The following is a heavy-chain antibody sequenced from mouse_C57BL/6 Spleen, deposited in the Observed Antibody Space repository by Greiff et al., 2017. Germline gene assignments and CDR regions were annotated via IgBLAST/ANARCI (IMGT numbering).Heavy chain of an antibody. D-gene: IGHD2-3*01. J-gene: IGHJ4*01. CDR3: ARRLGLLRGGYYAMDY. Sequence: QVQLQQPGAELVMPGASVKLSCKASGYTFTSYWMHWVKQRPGQGLEWIGEIDPSDSYTNYNQKFKGKSTLTVDKSSSTAYMQLSSLTSEDSAVYYCARRLGLLRGGYYAMDYWGQGTSVTVSS. CDR2: IDPSDSYT. CDR1: GYTFTSYW. V-gene: IGHV1-69*01.